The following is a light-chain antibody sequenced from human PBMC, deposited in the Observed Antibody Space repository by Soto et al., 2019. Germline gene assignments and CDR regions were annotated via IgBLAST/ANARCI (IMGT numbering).Light chain of an antibody. CDR2: EGS. Sequence: QSVLTQPASVSGSPGQSITISCTGTSSDVGAYKFVSWYQQHPGKAPKLMIYEGSKRPSGVSNRFSGSKSGNTASLTISGLQAEDEADYYCKSYTSSSTLVFGGGTKVTVL. CDR3: KSYTSSSTLV. CDR1: SSDVGAYKF. V-gene: IGLV2-14*01. J-gene: IGLJ3*02.